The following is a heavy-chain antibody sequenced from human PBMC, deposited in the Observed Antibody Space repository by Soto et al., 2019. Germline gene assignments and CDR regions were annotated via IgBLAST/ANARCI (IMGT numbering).Heavy chain of an antibody. J-gene: IGHJ4*02. CDR2: INPNSGGT. D-gene: IGHD3-3*01. Sequence: ASVKVSCKASGYTFTGYYIHWVRQAPGQGLEWMGWINPNSGGTNYAHKFQGRVAMTRNTSISSVSMDLRRLRFDDTAVNYCARGRNFLVLLDYWGQGTQVTVS. CDR3: ARGRNFLVLLDY. CDR1: GYTFTGYY. V-gene: IGHV1-2*02.